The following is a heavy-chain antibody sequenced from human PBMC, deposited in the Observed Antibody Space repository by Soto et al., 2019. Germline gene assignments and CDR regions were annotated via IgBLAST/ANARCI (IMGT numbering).Heavy chain of an antibody. J-gene: IGHJ4*02. Sequence: ASVKVSWKASGYTLTSYAMHWVRQAHGQRLEWMGWINAGNGNTKYSQKFQGRVTITRDTSASTAYMELSSLRSEDTAVYYCASVNRPDFWPKYDYWGQGTLVTVSS. D-gene: IGHD3-3*01. CDR1: GYTLTSYA. CDR3: ASVNRPDFWPKYDY. CDR2: INAGNGNT. V-gene: IGHV1-3*01.